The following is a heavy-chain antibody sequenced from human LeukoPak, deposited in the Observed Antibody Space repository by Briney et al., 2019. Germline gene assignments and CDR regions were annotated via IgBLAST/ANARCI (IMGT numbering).Heavy chain of an antibody. J-gene: IGHJ4*02. CDR1: GFTFSSYA. CDR3: AKIHDGITGTTSDY. V-gene: IGHV3-30*04. Sequence: GGSLRLSCAASGFTFSSYAMHWVRQAPGKGLEWVAVISYDGSNKYYADSVKGRFTISRDNSKNTLYLQMNSLRAEDTAVYYCAKIHDGITGTTSDYWGQGTLVTVSS. D-gene: IGHD1-20*01. CDR2: ISYDGSNK.